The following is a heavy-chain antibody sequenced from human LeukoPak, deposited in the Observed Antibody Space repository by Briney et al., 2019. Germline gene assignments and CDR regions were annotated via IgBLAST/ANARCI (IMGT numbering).Heavy chain of an antibody. V-gene: IGHV4-59*12. CDR1: GGSISDYY. CDR2: IYHSGST. J-gene: IGHJ4*02. D-gene: IGHD3-9*01. Sequence: SETLSLTCTVSGGSISDYYWSWIRQPPGKGLEWIGYIYHSGSTNYNPSLKSRVTISVDRSKNQFSLKLSSVTAADTAVCYCARNLKYYDILAGYYKPSYFDYWGQGALVTVSS. CDR3: ARNLKYYDILAGYYKPSYFDY.